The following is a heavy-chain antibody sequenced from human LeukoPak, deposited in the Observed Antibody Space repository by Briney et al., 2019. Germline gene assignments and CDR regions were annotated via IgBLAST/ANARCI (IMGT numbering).Heavy chain of an antibody. V-gene: IGHV1-24*01. CDR1: GYTLTELS. CDR3: VTGPPLAYCGGDCYYFDY. J-gene: IGHJ4*02. Sequence: EASVKVSCKVSGYTLTELSMHWVRQAPGKGLEWMGGFDPEDGETIYAQKFQGRVTMTEDTSTDTAYMELSSLRSEDTAVYYCVTGPPLAYCGGDCYYFDYWGQGTLVTVSS. D-gene: IGHD2-21*02. CDR2: FDPEDGET.